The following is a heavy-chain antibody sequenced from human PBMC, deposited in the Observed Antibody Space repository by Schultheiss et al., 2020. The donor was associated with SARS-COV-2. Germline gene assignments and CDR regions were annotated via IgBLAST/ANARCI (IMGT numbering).Heavy chain of an antibody. V-gene: IGHV4-34*09. CDR1: GGSFSGYY. Sequence: SETLSLTCAVYGGSFSGYYWSWIRQPPGKGLEWIGEINHSGSTNYNPSLKSRVTISVDTSKNQFSLKLSSVTAADTAVYYCARDMDVWGQGTTVTVSS. CDR2: INHSGST. J-gene: IGHJ6*02. CDR3: ARDMDV.